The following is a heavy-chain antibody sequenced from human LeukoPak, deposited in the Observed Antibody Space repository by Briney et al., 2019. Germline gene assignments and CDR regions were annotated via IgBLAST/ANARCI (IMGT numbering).Heavy chain of an antibody. CDR3: ARDFTYDFWSGYYHDAFDI. CDR2: IKQDGSEK. V-gene: IGHV3-7*01. J-gene: IGHJ3*02. Sequence: GGSLRLSCAAPGFTLSSYWMSWVRQAPGKGLEWMANIKQDGSEKYYVDSVKGRFTISRDNAKNSLYLQMNSLRAEDTAVYYCARDFTYDFWSGYYHDAFDIWGQGTMVTVSS. CDR1: GFTLSSYW. D-gene: IGHD3-3*01.